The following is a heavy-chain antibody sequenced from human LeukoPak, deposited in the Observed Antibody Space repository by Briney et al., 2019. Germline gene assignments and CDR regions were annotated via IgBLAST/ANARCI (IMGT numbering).Heavy chain of an antibody. CDR1: GGSMSSFY. J-gene: IGHJ4*02. CDR3: ARQGTYAATFDY. D-gene: IGHD1-26*01. CDR2: IYYSGST. Sequence: SETLSLTCTVSGGSMSSFYWSWIRQPPGKGLEGIGYIYYSGSTNYNPSLKSRVTISIDTSRNQFSLKLSSVTAADAAVYYCARQGTYAATFDYSGQGSRVTVSS. V-gene: IGHV4-59*08.